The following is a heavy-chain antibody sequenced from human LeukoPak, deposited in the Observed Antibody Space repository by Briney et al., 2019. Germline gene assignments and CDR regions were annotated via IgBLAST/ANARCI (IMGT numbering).Heavy chain of an antibody. CDR3: ARDTSGWYNY. J-gene: IGHJ4*02. Sequence: GASVKVSCKASGYTFNGYYIHWVRQAPGQGLEWMGWINPDRGGTYYAQKFQGRVTMTRDTSISAAYMELSRLRSDDTAVYYCARDTSGWYNYWGQGTLVTVSS. CDR1: GYTFNGYY. D-gene: IGHD6-19*01. V-gene: IGHV1-2*02. CDR2: INPDRGGT.